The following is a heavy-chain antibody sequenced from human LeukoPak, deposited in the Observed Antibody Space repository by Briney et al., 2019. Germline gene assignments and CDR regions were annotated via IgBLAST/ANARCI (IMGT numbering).Heavy chain of an antibody. CDR3: ARVVRIAARERRTAFDI. CDR1: GGSISSSSYY. CDR2: IYYSGST. D-gene: IGHD6-6*01. J-gene: IGHJ3*02. Sequence: PSETLSLTCTVSGGSISSSSYYWGWIRQPPGKGLEWIGSIYYSGSTYYNPSLKSRVTISVDTSKNQFSLKLSSVTAADTAVYYCARVVRIAARERRTAFDIWGQGTMVTVSS. V-gene: IGHV4-39*07.